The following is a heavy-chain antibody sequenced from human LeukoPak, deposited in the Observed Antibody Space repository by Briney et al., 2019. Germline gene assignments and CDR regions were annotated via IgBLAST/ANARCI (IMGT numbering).Heavy chain of an antibody. Sequence: GGSLRLSCAASGFTFSSYSMNWVRQAPGKGLEWVSYISSSSSTIYYADSVKGRFTISRDNAKNSLYLQMNSLRVEDTAIYYCAKVAHYYYGSESYYFFEHWGQGTPVTASS. CDR3: AKVAHYYYGSESYYFFEH. J-gene: IGHJ4*02. D-gene: IGHD3-10*01. V-gene: IGHV3-48*04. CDR2: ISSSSSTI. CDR1: GFTFSSYS.